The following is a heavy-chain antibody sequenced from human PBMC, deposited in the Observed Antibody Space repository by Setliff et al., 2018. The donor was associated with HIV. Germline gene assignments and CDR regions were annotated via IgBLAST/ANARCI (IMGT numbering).Heavy chain of an antibody. Sequence: ASVKVSCKASGYTFTSYGITWVRQAPGQGLEWMGWISSSNGGRNHAPKFQDRVTLTTDTSTTTAYMELRSLKIEDTAVYFCAREFLLGDLSFPANWGQGTLVTVSS. D-gene: IGHD3-16*02. CDR3: AREFLLGDLSFPAN. CDR1: GYTFTSYG. CDR2: ISSSNGGR. V-gene: IGHV1-18*04. J-gene: IGHJ4*02.